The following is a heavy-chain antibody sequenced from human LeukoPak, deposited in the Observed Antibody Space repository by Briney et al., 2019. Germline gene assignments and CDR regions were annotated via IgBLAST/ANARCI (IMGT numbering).Heavy chain of an antibody. V-gene: IGHV4-34*01. Sequence: SETLSLTCAVYGGSFSGYYWSWFRKPPGKGLEWIGEINHSGSTNYNPSLKSRVTISVDTSKNQFSLKLSSVTAADTAVYYCARGRSIAARRPRWFDPWGQGTLVTVSS. D-gene: IGHD6-6*01. CDR3: ARGRSIAARRPRWFDP. CDR2: INHSGST. J-gene: IGHJ5*02. CDR1: GGSFSGYY.